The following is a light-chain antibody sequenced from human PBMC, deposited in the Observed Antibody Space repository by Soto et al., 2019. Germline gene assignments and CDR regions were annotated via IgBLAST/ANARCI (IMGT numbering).Light chain of an antibody. CDR1: QSVSRN. Sequence: DIVMTQSPATLSVSPGERATLSCRASQSVSRNLAWYQQKPGQPPRLLSYDASTRDTGVPARFGGSGSGTEFTLTICGLQSEDCAVYYCQQYGDWPPDTFGQGTKVEI. CDR2: DAS. V-gene: IGKV3-15*01. J-gene: IGKJ2*01. CDR3: QQYGDWPPDT.